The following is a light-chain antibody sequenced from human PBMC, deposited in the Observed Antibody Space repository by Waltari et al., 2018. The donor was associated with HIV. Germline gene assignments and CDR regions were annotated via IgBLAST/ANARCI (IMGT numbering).Light chain of an antibody. CDR3: CSYANTKGI. CDR2: EVT. Sequence: QSALTQPASVSGSPGQSITISCTATLSDFGTYNLVSWYRQHPGTAPKLIIYEVTKRPSGVSDRFSGSKSGNTASLTISGLQAEDEADYYCCSYANTKGIFGGGTKLTVL. CDR1: LSDFGTYNL. J-gene: IGLJ2*01. V-gene: IGLV2-23*02.